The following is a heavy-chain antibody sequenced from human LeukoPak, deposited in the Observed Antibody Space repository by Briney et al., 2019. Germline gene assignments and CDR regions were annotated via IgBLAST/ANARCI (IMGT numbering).Heavy chain of an antibody. D-gene: IGHD4-17*01. J-gene: IGHJ4*02. Sequence: ASVKVSCKASGYTFTSYYMHWVRQAPGQGLEWMGIINLSGGSTSYAQKFQGRVTMTRDTSTSTDYMELSSLRSEDTAVYYCARDILSSLSSWQDLMDYGEPFDYWGQGTLVTVSS. CDR2: INLSGGST. V-gene: IGHV1-46*01. CDR3: ARDILSSLSSWQDLMDYGEPFDY. CDR1: GYTFTSYY.